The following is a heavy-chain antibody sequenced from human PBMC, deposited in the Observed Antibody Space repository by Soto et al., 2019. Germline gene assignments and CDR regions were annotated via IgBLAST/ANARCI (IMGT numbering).Heavy chain of an antibody. D-gene: IGHD2-15*01. CDR1: GYTFTSCA. Sequence: GASVKVSCKASGYTFTSCAMRWVRQAPGQRLEWMGWINAGNGNTKYSQKFQGRVTITRDTSASTAYMELSSLRSEDTAVYYCARDGNSQLGYCSGGSCLRDPWFDPWGQGTLVTVSS. J-gene: IGHJ5*02. V-gene: IGHV1-3*01. CDR3: ARDGNSQLGYCSGGSCLRDPWFDP. CDR2: INAGNGNT.